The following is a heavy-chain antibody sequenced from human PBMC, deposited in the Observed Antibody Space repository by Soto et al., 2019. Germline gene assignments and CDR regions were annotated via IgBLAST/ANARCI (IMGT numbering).Heavy chain of an antibody. Sequence: GGSLRLSCAASGFTFSSYAMHWVRQAPGKGLEWVAVISYDGSNKYYADSVKGRFTISRDNSKNTLYLQMNSLRAEDTAVYYCAGGPDYGGNNDPFDYWGQGTLVTVSS. D-gene: IGHD4-17*01. V-gene: IGHV3-30-3*01. J-gene: IGHJ4*02. CDR2: ISYDGSNK. CDR1: GFTFSSYA. CDR3: AGGPDYGGNNDPFDY.